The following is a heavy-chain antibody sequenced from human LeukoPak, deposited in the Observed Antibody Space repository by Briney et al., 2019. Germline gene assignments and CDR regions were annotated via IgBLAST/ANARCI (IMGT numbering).Heavy chain of an antibody. V-gene: IGHV3-9*01. D-gene: IGHD3-22*01. CDR1: GFTFDDYA. CDR3: AKGTNYDSSGPYFDY. Sequence: GGSLRLSCAASGFTFDDYAMHWVRQAPGKGLEWVSGISWNSGSIGYADSVKGRFTISRDNAENSLYLQMNSLRAEDTALYYCAKGTNYDSSGPYFDYWGQGTLVTVSS. CDR2: ISWNSGSI. J-gene: IGHJ4*02.